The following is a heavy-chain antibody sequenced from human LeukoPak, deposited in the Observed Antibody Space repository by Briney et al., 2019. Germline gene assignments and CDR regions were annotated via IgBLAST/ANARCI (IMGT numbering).Heavy chain of an antibody. V-gene: IGHV4-39*01. CDR2: IYYSGST. CDR3: ARHENHSGSYSYYFDF. D-gene: IGHD1-26*01. J-gene: IGHJ4*02. CDR1: GGSISSSSYY. Sequence: SQTLSLTCTVSGGSISSSSYYWGWIRQPPGEGLEWVGSIYYSGSTYYNPSLKRRVTISVDTSKNQFSLKLSSVAAADTAVYYCARHENHSGSYSYYFDFWGQGTLVTVSS.